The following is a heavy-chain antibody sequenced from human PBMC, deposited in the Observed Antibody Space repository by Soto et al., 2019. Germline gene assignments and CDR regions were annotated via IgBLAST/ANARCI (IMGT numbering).Heavy chain of an antibody. CDR1: GFTFSSYG. J-gene: IGHJ6*02. V-gene: IGHV3-33*01. CDR2: IWYDGSNI. Sequence: QVQLVESGGGVVQPGRSLRLSCAASGFTFSSYGMHWVRQAPGKGLEWVAVIWYDGSNIYYADSVKGRFTISRDNSKNTLYLQMNSLRAEDTAVYYCARDRRFLGPEGYYYYGMDVWGQGTTVTVSS. CDR3: ARDRRFLGPEGYYYYGMDV. D-gene: IGHD3-3*01.